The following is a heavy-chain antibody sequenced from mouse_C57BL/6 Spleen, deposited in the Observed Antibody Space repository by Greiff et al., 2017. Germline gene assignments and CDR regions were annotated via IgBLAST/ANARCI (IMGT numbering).Heavy chain of an antibody. CDR3: AIGSGGYYGAMDY. Sequence: QVQLQQPGAELVKPGASVKVSCKASGYTFTSYWMHWVKQRPGQGLEWIGRIHPSDSDTNYNQKFKGKATLTVDKSSSTAYMQLSILTSEDSAVYYCAIGSGGYYGAMDYWGQGTSVTVSS. CDR2: IHPSDSDT. J-gene: IGHJ4*01. V-gene: IGHV1-74*01. CDR1: GYTFTSYW. D-gene: IGHD2-3*01.